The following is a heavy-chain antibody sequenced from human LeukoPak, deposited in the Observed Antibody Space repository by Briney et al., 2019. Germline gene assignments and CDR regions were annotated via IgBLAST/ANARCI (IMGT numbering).Heavy chain of an antibody. CDR2: INPSGGST. Sequence: ASVKVSCKASGYTFTSYYMHWVRQAPGQGLGWMGIINPSGGSTSYAQKFQGRVTMTRDMSTSTVYMELSSLRSEDTAVYYCARVSHSGSYFRGPDYWGQGTLVTVSS. CDR1: GYTFTSYY. J-gene: IGHJ4*02. D-gene: IGHD1-26*01. V-gene: IGHV1-46*01. CDR3: ARVSHSGSYFRGPDY.